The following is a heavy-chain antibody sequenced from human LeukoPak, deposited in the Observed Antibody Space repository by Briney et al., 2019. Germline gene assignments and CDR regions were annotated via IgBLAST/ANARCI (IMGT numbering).Heavy chain of an antibody. J-gene: IGHJ4*02. Sequence: GGSLRLSCAASGFTFSHFWMSWVRQAPGKGLEWVAYIKKTGSETYYVDSVKGRFTITRDNTRNSLFLQMYSLRAEDTAVYYCARGLGSGWFFDYWGQGTLVTVSS. V-gene: IGHV3-7*01. D-gene: IGHD6-19*01. CDR1: GFTFSHFW. CDR2: IKKTGSET. CDR3: ARGLGSGWFFDY.